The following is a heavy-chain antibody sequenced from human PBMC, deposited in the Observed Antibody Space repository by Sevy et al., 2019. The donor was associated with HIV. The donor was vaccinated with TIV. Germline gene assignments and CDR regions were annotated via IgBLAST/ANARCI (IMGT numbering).Heavy chain of an antibody. CDR3: ALERLSSNVAEYFQN. Sequence: GGSLRLSCAASGFTFSSYSMHWVRQAPGKGLEWVATITYDATNKHYADSVKGRFPISRDNSRNSLFLQMNSLRTEETAVYYCALERLSSNVAEYFQNWGQGTLVTVSS. D-gene: IGHD1-1*01. CDR2: ITYDATNK. J-gene: IGHJ1*01. CDR1: GFTFSSYS. V-gene: IGHV3-30-3*01.